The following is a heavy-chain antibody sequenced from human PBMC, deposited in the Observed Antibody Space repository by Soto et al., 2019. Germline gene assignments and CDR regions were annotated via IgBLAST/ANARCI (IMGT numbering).Heavy chain of an antibody. Sequence: SETLSLTCTVSGGSINTFYWSWVRQPAGKGLEWIGRIFSSGSTSFNPSLESRVAMSVDTSKNHFSLNLSSVTAADMAVYYCVREPSGWQIGYWGQGTLVTVSS. V-gene: IGHV4-4*07. CDR1: GGSINTFY. CDR2: IFSSGST. J-gene: IGHJ4*02. CDR3: VREPSGWQIGY. D-gene: IGHD6-19*01.